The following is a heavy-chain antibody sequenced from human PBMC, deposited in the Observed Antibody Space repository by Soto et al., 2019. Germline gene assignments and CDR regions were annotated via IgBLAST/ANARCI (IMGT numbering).Heavy chain of an antibody. CDR3: AREYCSSTSCYNNWFDP. CDR2: IYYSGST. J-gene: IGHJ5*02. D-gene: IGHD2-2*02. Sequence: SETLSLTCTVSGGSISSYYWSWIRQPPGKGLEWIGYIYYSGSTNYNPSLKSRVTISVDTSKNQFSLKLNSVTAADTAVYYCAREYCSSTSCYNNWFDPWGQGTLVTVSS. CDR1: GGSISSYY. V-gene: IGHV4-59*01.